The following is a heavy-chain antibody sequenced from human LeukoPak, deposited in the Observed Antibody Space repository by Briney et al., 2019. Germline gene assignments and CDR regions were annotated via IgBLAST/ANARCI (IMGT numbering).Heavy chain of an antibody. J-gene: IGHJ3*02. CDR2: IYSGGST. CDR3: ARVSNYDKAFDI. Sequence: GGFLRLSCAASGFTVSSNYMSWVRQAPGKGLEWVSVIYSGGSTYYADSVKGRFTISRDNSKNTLYLQMNSLRAEDTAVYYCARVSNYDKAFDIWGQGTMVTVSS. V-gene: IGHV3-53*01. D-gene: IGHD3-22*01. CDR1: GFTVSSNY.